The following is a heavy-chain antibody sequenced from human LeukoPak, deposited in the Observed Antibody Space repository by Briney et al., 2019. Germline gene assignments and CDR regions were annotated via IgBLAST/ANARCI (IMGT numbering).Heavy chain of an antibody. V-gene: IGHV3-30*02. Sequence: PGGSLRLSCAASGFIFSSYGMHWVRQAPDKGLEWVAFIRYDGSRKYYADSVKGRFTISRDNSKNTLYLQMNSLSAEDTAVYYCAKPNAADYYDSSGSYFDYWGQGTLVTVSS. CDR1: GFIFSSYG. CDR2: IRYDGSRK. D-gene: IGHD3-22*01. J-gene: IGHJ4*02. CDR3: AKPNAADYYDSSGSYFDY.